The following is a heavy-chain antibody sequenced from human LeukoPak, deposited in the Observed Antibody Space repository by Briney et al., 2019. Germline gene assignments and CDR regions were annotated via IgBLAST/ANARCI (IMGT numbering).Heavy chain of an antibody. CDR2: INSDRSHM. J-gene: IGHJ4*02. V-gene: IGHV3-74*01. D-gene: IGHD3-10*01. Sequence: GGSLRLSCAASGFTFSTYWMHWVRQVPGKGLMWISRINSDRSHMAYADSVRGRFTISRDNAKNTLFLQMSSLRVEDTAMYYCASSGPYGYFDFWGQGALVTVSS. CDR1: GFTFSTYW. CDR3: ASSGPYGYFDF.